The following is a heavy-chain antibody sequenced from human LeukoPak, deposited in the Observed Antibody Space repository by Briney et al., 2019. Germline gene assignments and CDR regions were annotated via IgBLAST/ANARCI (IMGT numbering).Heavy chain of an antibody. CDR3: ARDQYYDSSGFFY. D-gene: IGHD3-22*01. CDR1: GFTFNTYG. CDR2: IYSGGST. J-gene: IGHJ4*02. Sequence: GGSLRLSCAASGFTFNTYGMHWIRQAPGKGLEWVSVIYSGGSTYYAGFVKGRFTISRDNSKNTLYLQMNSLRAEDTAVYYCARDQYYDSSGFFYWGQGTLVTVSS. V-gene: IGHV3-53*01.